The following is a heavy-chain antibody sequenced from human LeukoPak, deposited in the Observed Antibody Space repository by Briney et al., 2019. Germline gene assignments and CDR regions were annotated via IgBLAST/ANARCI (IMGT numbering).Heavy chain of an antibody. CDR1: GFTFSVYS. V-gene: IGHV3-48*01. Sequence: GGSLRLSCAASGFTFSVYSMNWVRQAPGKGLEWVSYISGGSTAISYADSVKGRFTISRDNAKNSLYLQMNSLRAEDTAVYYCARIGYSSSSLDYWGQGTLVTVSS. J-gene: IGHJ4*02. CDR2: ISGGSTAI. D-gene: IGHD6-6*01. CDR3: ARIGYSSSSLDY.